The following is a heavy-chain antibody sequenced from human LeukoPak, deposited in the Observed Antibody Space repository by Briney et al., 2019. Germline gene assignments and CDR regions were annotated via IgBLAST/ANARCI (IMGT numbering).Heavy chain of an antibody. CDR3: ARWGGVVPAAPGDY. D-gene: IGHD2-2*01. J-gene: IGHJ4*02. CDR2: IYSDNT. CDR1: GFTVGSNS. Sequence: GGSLRLSCTVSGFTVGSNSMSWVRQAPGKGLEWVSFIYSDNTHYSDSVKGRFTISRDNSKNTLYLQMNSLRAEDTAVYYCARWGGVVPAAPGDYWGQGTLVTVSS. V-gene: IGHV3-53*01.